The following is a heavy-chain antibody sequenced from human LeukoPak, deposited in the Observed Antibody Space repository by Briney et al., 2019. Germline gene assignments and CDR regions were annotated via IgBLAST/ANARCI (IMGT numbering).Heavy chain of an antibody. CDR1: GFSFSTYS. J-gene: IGHJ4*02. Sequence: GGSLRLSCAASGFSFSTYSMNWVRQAPGKGLQWVSYISSGGSAIYYTDSVKGRFTITRDDAKNSVYLQMNSLRTEDTAVYYCARGSSSPQSFWGQGTLVTVSS. CDR3: ARGSSSPQSF. V-gene: IGHV3-48*01. D-gene: IGHD6-13*01. CDR2: ISSGGSAI.